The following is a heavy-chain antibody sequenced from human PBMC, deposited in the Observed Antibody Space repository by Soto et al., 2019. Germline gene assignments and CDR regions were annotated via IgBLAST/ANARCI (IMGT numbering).Heavy chain of an antibody. CDR3: AKDELDY. CDR1: GFTFSSYG. V-gene: IGHV3-30*18. Sequence: LRLSCAASGFTFSSYGMHWVRQAPGKGLEWVAVISYDGSNKYYADSVKGRFTISRDNSKNTLYLQMNSLRAEDTAVYYCAKDELDYWGQGTLVTFSS. D-gene: IGHD1-26*01. J-gene: IGHJ4*02. CDR2: ISYDGSNK.